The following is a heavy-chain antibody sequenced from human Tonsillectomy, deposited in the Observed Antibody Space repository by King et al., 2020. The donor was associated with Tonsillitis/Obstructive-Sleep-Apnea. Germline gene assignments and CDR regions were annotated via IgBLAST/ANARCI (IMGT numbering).Heavy chain of an antibody. CDR3: ARGGIAARGLKGRPFDY. Sequence: VQLQESGPGLVKPSETLSLTCTVSGGSISSYYWSWIRQPPGKGLEWIGYIYYSGSTNYNPSLKSRVTISVDTSKNQFSLKLSSVTAADTAVYYCARGGIAARGLKGRPFDYWGQGTLVTVSS. V-gene: IGHV4-59*01. J-gene: IGHJ4*02. D-gene: IGHD6-6*01. CDR2: IYYSGST. CDR1: GGSISSYY.